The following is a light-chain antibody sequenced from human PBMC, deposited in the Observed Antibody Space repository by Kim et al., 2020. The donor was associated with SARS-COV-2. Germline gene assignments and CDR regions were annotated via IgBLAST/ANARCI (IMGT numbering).Light chain of an antibody. Sequence: VALGQTVRITCQGDSLRSYYATWYQQKPGQAPILVIYGKNNRPSGIPDRFSGSSSGNTASLTITGTQAGDEADCYCNSRDSNNNVLFGGGTRLTVL. CDR2: GKN. CDR3: NSRDSNNNVL. V-gene: IGLV3-19*01. J-gene: IGLJ2*01. CDR1: SLRSYY.